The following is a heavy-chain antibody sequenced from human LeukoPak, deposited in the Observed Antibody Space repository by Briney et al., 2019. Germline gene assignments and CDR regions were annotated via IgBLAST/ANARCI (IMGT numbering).Heavy chain of an antibody. CDR1: GYTLTELS. Sequence: APVKVSCKVSGYTLTELSMHWVRQAPGKGLEWMGGFDPEDGETIYAQKFQGRVTMTEDTSTDTAYMELSSLRSEDTAVYYCATYFGRTTVSAFDIWGQGTMVTVSS. V-gene: IGHV1-24*01. J-gene: IGHJ3*02. CDR2: FDPEDGET. CDR3: ATYFGRTTVSAFDI. D-gene: IGHD4-17*01.